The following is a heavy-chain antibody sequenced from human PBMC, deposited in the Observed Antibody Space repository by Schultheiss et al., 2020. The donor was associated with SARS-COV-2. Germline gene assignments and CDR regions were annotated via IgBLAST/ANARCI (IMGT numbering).Heavy chain of an antibody. CDR2: IYHSGST. D-gene: IGHD3-22*01. V-gene: IGHV4-39*07. J-gene: IGHJ4*02. Sequence: GSLRLSCTVSGGSISSGGYYWSWIRQPPGKGLEWIGSIYHSGSTYYNPSLKSRVTISVDTSKNQFSLKLSSVTAADTAVYYCARVPYYYDSSGYIDYWGQGTLVTVSS. CDR1: GGSISSGGYY. CDR3: ARVPYYYDSSGYIDY.